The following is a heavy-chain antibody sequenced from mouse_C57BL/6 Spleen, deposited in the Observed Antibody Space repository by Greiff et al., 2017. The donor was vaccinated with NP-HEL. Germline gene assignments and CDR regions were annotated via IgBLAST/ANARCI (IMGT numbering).Heavy chain of an antibody. CDR3: ARDDGYYLWYFDV. J-gene: IGHJ1*03. CDR1: GFTFSDYG. V-gene: IGHV5-17*01. D-gene: IGHD2-3*01. Sequence: EVQLVESGGGLVKPGGSLKLSCAASGFTFSDYGMHWVRQAPEKGLEWVAYISSGSSTIYYADTVKGRFTISRDNAKNTLFLQMTSLRSEDTAMYYCARDDGYYLWYFDVWGTGTTVTVSS. CDR2: ISSGSSTI.